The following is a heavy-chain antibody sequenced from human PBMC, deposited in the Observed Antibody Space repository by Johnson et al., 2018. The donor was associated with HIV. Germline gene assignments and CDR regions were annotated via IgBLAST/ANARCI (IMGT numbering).Heavy chain of an antibody. D-gene: IGHD2-2*01. CDR1: GFTFSSYA. J-gene: IGHJ3*02. CDR3: ARDGGYCSSTSCFRHWASAFDI. Sequence: VLLVESGGGVVQPGRSLRLSCAASGFTFSSYAMHWVRQAPCKGLEWVAVISYDGSNKYYADSVKGRFTISRDNSKNTLYLQMNSLRAEDTAVYYCARDGGYCSSTSCFRHWASAFDIWGQGTMVTVSS. V-gene: IGHV3-30-3*01. CDR2: ISYDGSNK.